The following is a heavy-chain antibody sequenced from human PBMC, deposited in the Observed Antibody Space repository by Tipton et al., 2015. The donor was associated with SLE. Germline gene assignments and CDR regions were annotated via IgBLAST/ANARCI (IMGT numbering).Heavy chain of an antibody. V-gene: IGHV4-59*11. D-gene: IGHD3-22*01. J-gene: IGHJ3*02. CDR1: GGSISSHY. CDR3: ARGVDYYDSSGYYYDAFDI. Sequence: LRLSCTVSGGSISSHYWSWIRQPPGKGLEWIGYIYYSGSTNYNPSPKSRVTISVDTSKNQFSLKLSSVTAADTAVYYCARGVDYYDSSGYYYDAFDIWGQGTMVTVSS. CDR2: IYYSGST.